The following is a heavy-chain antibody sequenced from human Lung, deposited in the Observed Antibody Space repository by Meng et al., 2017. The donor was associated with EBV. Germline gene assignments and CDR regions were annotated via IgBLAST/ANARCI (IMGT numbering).Heavy chain of an antibody. CDR1: HYTFTGYG. V-gene: IGHV1-69*10. CDR2: LIPVLNKA. J-gene: IGHJ4*02. Sequence: QVQVVQPGAEVKRPGASVKVSCKASHYTFTGYGVGWFRQAPGQGLEWMGGLIPVLNKAKSAPRFQDRVTFTADETTTTAYMELSSLAFEDTAVYFCARGRGNQPLFDFWGQGTLVTVSS. CDR3: ARGRGNQPLFDF. D-gene: IGHD2/OR15-2a*01.